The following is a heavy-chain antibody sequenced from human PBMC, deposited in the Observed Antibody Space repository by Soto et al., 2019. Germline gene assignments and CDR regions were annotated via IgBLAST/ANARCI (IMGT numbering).Heavy chain of an antibody. V-gene: IGHV4-59*02. D-gene: IGHD2-8*01. CDR3: ARADGTLIYWSFDL. J-gene: IGHJ2*01. Sequence: QVQLQESGPGLVKPSETLSLTCTVSGGAVGYDYWSWIRQPPGKGLEWIGNFYYGGRYYNPSLKSRVSISADASKNQLSLKLTCVTAADTAVYYCARADGTLIYWSFDLWGRGTLVRVSS. CDR2: FYYGGR. CDR1: GGAVGYDY.